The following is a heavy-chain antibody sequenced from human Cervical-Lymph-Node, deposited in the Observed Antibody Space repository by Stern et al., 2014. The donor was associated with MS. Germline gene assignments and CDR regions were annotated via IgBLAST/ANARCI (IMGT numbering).Heavy chain of an antibody. D-gene: IGHD1-26*01. J-gene: IGHJ6*02. CDR2: INAGNGNT. V-gene: IGHV1-3*01. CDR3: ASVGATLGYYYYGMDV. Sequence: QVQLMQSGAEVKKPGASVKVSCKASGYTFTSYAMHWVRQAPGQRLEWMGWINAGNGNTKYSQKFQGRVTITRDTSASTAYMELSSLRSEDTAVYYCASVGATLGYYYYGMDVWGQGTTVTVSS. CDR1: GYTFTSYA.